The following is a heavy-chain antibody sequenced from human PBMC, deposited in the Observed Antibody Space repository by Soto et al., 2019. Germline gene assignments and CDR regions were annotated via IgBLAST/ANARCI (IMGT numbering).Heavy chain of an antibody. CDR1: GFTFSDSV. Sequence: GGSLRLSCVGSGFTFSDSVMAWVRQAPGKGLEWLSVMSGDGRTRYALSVTGRFTISRDNSKNTLYLQMRSLRAVDTATYYCAHRRDSSVYFDHWGQGTRVTVSS. J-gene: IGHJ4*02. D-gene: IGHD3-22*01. CDR3: AHRRDSSVYFDH. V-gene: IGHV3-23*01. CDR2: MSGDGRT.